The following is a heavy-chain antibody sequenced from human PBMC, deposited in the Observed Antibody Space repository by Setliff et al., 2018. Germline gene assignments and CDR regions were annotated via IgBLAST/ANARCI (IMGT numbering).Heavy chain of an antibody. D-gene: IGHD3-22*01. V-gene: IGHV3-23*01. CDR3: AREPYYYDSSGYSKSYYFDY. Sequence: LSLSCAAPELIFSHTWMNWVRQAPGKGLQWVSAISDSGGNTYYADSVKGRFTISRDNSKNTLYLQMNSLRAEDTAVYYCAREPYYYDSSGYSKSYYFDYWGQGTLVTVSS. J-gene: IGHJ4*02. CDR2: ISDSGGNT. CDR1: ELIFSHTW.